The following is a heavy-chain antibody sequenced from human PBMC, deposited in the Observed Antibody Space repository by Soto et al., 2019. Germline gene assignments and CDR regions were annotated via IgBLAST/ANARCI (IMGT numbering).Heavy chain of an antibody. CDR3: AREGWGQFDWFDP. V-gene: IGHV4-30-4*01. J-gene: IGHJ5*02. Sequence: QVQLQESGPGLVKPSQTLSLTCTVSGGSISSGDYYWSWIRQPPGKGLEWIGYIYYSGSTYYNPSLKSRVTISVETSKNQFSLKLSSVTAADTAVYYCAREGWGQFDWFDPWGQGTLVTVSS. D-gene: IGHD3-16*01. CDR2: IYYSGST. CDR1: GGSISSGDYY.